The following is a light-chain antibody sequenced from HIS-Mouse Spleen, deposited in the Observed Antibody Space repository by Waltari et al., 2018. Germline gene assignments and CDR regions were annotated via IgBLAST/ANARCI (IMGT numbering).Light chain of an antibody. CDR1: SSDVGRYNL. Sequence: QSALTQPASVSGSPGQSITISCTATSSDVGRYNLVSWYPQPPGKAPKLMIYEGSKRPSGVSNRFSGAKSGNTASLTISGLQAEDEADYYCCSYAGSSTLVFGGGTKLTVL. CDR3: CSYAGSSTLV. V-gene: IGLV2-23*01. CDR2: EGS. J-gene: IGLJ3*02.